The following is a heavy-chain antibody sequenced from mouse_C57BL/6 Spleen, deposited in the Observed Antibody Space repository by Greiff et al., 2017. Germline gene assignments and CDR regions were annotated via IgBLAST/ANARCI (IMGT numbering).Heavy chain of an antibody. CDR1: GYTFTSYW. Sequence: QVQLQQPGAELVMPGASVKLSCKASGYTFTSYWMHWVKQRPGQGLEWIGEIDPSDSYTHYNQKFKGKSTLTVDKSSSTAYMQLSSLTSEDSAVYSCARVGGSPFYAMDYWGQGTSVTVSS. J-gene: IGHJ4*01. CDR2: IDPSDSYT. CDR3: ARVGGSPFYAMDY. V-gene: IGHV1-69*01. D-gene: IGHD1-1*01.